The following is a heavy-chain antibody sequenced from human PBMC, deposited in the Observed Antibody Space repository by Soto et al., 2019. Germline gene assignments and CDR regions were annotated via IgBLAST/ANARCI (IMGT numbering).Heavy chain of an antibody. V-gene: IGHV3-23*01. CDR2: ISGSGGST. J-gene: IGHJ5*02. D-gene: IGHD6-6*01. CDR3: AKDKHSNSLSWFDP. Sequence: EVQLLESGGRLLQPGGSLRLSCAASGFTFSSYAMSWVRQAPGKGLEWVSGISGSGGSTYYADSVKGRFTISRDNSKNTLYLQMNSLRAEDTAVYYCAKDKHSNSLSWFDPWGQGTLVTVSS. CDR1: GFTFSSYA.